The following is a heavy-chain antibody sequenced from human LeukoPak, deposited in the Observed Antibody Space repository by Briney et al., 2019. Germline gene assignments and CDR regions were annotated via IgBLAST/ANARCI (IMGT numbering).Heavy chain of an antibody. CDR1: GFTFSIYS. V-gene: IGHV3-21*01. CDR3: ARSNYDYVWGSYRLRAFDI. CDR2: ISSSSSYI. D-gene: IGHD3-16*02. Sequence: GGSLRLSCAASGFTFSIYSMNWVRQAPGKGLEWVSSISSSSSYIYYADSVKGRFTISRDNAENSLYLQMNSLRAEDTAVYYCARSNYDYVWGSYRLRAFDIWGQGTMVTVSS. J-gene: IGHJ3*02.